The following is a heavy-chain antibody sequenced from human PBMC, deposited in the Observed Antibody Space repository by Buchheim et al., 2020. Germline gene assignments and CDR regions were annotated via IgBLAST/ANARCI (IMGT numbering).Heavy chain of an antibody. CDR2: IYYSGST. V-gene: IGHV4-30-4*01. J-gene: IGHJ4*02. CDR1: GGSISSGDYY. D-gene: IGHD3-22*01. Sequence: QVQLQESGPGLVKPSQTLSLTCTVSGGSISSGDYYWSWIRQPPGKGLEWIGYIYYSGSTYYNPSLKSLVTISVATSTNQFSLKLSSVTAADTAVYYCARGTPYYYDSSGYYLWGQGTL. CDR3: ARGTPYYYDSSGYYL.